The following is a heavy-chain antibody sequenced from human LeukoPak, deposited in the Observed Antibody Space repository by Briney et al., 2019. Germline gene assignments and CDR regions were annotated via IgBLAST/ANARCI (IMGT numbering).Heavy chain of an antibody. CDR2: IYYSGST. CDR1: GGSISSGGYY. D-gene: IGHD3-22*01. Sequence: PSETLSLTCTVSGGSISSGGYYWSWTRQHPGKGLEWMGYIYYSGSTYYNPSLKSRVTISVDTSKNQFSLKLSSVTAADTAVYYCARDAAAVVTPYYYGMDVWGQGTTVTVSS. CDR3: ARDAAAVVTPYYYGMDV. V-gene: IGHV4-31*03. J-gene: IGHJ6*02.